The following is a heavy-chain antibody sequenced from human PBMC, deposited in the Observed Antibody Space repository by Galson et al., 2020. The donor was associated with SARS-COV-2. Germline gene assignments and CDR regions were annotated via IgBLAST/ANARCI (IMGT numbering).Heavy chain of an antibody. Sequence: ESGPTLVKPSQTLTLTCTFSGFSLSPSGMCVSWIRQPPGKALEWLARIDWDDDKFYSTPLQSRPTISKDTSKNQVVITMTNMGPVDKATYYCARSSGYSSSWFLGGGMDVWGQGTTVTVSS. CDR1: GFSLSPSGMC. J-gene: IGHJ6*02. CDR3: ARSSGYSSSWFLGGGMDV. CDR2: IDWDDDK. V-gene: IGHV2-70*17. D-gene: IGHD6-13*01.